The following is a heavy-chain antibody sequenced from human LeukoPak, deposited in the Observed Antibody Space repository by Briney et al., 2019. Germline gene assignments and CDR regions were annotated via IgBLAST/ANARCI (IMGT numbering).Heavy chain of an antibody. CDR3: ARHSGYSYGYAYYYYYMDV. V-gene: IGHV4-39*01. D-gene: IGHD5-18*01. J-gene: IGHJ6*03. Sequence: SETLSLTCTVSGGSISSSSYYWGWIRQPPGKGLEWIGSIYYSGSTYYDPSLKSRVTISVDPSKNQFSLKLSSVTAADTAVYYCARHSGYSYGYAYYYYYMDVWGKGTTVTVSS. CDR2: IYYSGST. CDR1: GGSISSSSYY.